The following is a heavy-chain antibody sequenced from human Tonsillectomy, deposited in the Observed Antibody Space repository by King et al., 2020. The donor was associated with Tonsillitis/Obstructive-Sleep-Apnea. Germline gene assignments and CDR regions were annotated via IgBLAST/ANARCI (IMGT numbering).Heavy chain of an antibody. Sequence: QLQLQESGPGLVKPSETLSLTCTVSGGSISSYYWSWIRQPPGKGLEWIGYIHYSGSTNYNPSLKSRVTISADTSKNQFSLKLRSVTAADTAVYYCARLLTIFGGPDAFDIWGQGKMVAVSS. CDR2: IHYSGST. D-gene: IGHD3-3*01. CDR3: ARLLTIFGGPDAFDI. CDR1: GGSISSYY. J-gene: IGHJ3*02. V-gene: IGHV4-59*08.